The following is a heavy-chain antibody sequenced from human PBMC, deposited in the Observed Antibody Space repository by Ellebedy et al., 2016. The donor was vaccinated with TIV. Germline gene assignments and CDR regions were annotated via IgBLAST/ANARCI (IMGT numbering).Heavy chain of an antibody. D-gene: IGHD2-8*01. Sequence: ASVKVSCKPTGGTFRTYAVSWVRQAPGQGLEWMGGVIPTLGISHYSQNFQGRVSITADSTISTAYMELTSLRSEDIVVFSWGCSFLDELLLFYWQLAQSRGIWGQGTMVTVSS. CDR2: VIPTLGIS. J-gene: IGHJ3*02. V-gene: IGHV1-69*10. CDR1: GGTFRTYA. CDR3: GCSFLDELLLFYWQLAQSRGI.